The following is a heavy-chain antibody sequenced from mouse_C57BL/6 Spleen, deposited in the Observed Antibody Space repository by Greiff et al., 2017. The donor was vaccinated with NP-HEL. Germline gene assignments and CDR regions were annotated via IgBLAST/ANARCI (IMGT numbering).Heavy chain of an antibody. CDR3: TRERVGYYGSSYSYYFDY. J-gene: IGHJ2*01. V-gene: IGHV5-9-1*02. D-gene: IGHD1-1*01. Sequence: EVKVEESGEGLVKPGGSLKLSCAASGFTFSSYAMSWVRQTPEKRLEWVAYISSGGDYIYYADTVKGRFPISRDNARNTLYLQMSSLKSEDTAMYYCTRERVGYYGSSYSYYFDYWGQGTTLTVSS. CDR2: ISSGGDYI. CDR1: GFTFSSYA.